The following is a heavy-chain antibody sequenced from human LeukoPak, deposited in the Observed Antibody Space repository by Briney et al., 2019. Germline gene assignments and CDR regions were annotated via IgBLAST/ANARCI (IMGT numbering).Heavy chain of an antibody. D-gene: IGHD6-13*01. CDR1: GFTFSSYA. Sequence: PGGSLRLSCAASGFTFSSYAMHWVRQAPGKGLEWVAVISYDGSNKYYADSVQGRFTISRDNSKNTLYLQMNSLRAEDTAVYYCARDVIAAAGTGGMDVWGQGTTVTVSS. J-gene: IGHJ6*02. CDR2: ISYDGSNK. CDR3: ARDVIAAAGTGGMDV. V-gene: IGHV3-30-3*01.